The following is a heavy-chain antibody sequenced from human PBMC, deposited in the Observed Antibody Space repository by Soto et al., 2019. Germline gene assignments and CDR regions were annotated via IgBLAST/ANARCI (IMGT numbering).Heavy chain of an antibody. CDR1: GYRFTTYW. CDR3: ARHSTSAPKEC. V-gene: IGHV5-51*01. CDR2: IYPGDSDT. Sequence: GEYLKISCKGSGYRFTTYWTAWVRQMHGKGLEWVGIIYPGDSDTRYSPSFEGHVTISVEKSISTAFLQWNSLKASDNAIYYCARHSTSAPKECWGQENMVSTSS. J-gene: IGHJ4*01. D-gene: IGHD3-3*01.